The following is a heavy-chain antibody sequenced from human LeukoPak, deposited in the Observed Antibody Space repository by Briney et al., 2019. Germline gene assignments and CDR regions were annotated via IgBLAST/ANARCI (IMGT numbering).Heavy chain of an antibody. D-gene: IGHD3-10*01. V-gene: IGHV3-30*18. J-gene: IGHJ4*02. CDR3: AKDYYGSGSYGYFDY. CDR1: GFTFGSYG. CDR2: ISFDGSTK. Sequence: TGGSLRLSCVASGFTFGSYGMHWVRQAPGKGLEWVAVISFDGSTKYYADSVKGRFTISRDNSKNTLYLQMNSLRAEDTAVYYCAKDYYGSGSYGYFDYWGQGTLVTVSS.